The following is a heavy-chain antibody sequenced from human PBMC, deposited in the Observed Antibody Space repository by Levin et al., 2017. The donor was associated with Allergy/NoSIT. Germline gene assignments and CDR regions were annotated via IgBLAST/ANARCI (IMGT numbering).Heavy chain of an antibody. V-gene: IGHV4-59*01. J-gene: IGHJ6*02. D-gene: IGHD3-10*01. Sequence: SETLSLTCTVSGGSMSSYYWSWIRQPPGKGLEWIGYIYYSGSTKYNPSLKSRVTISVDTSKNQFSLKLSSVTAADTAVYYCARRVSSPNLNSYYNYGMDVWGQGTTVTVSS. CDR1: GGSMSSYY. CDR2: IYYSGST. CDR3: ARRVSSPNLNSYYNYGMDV.